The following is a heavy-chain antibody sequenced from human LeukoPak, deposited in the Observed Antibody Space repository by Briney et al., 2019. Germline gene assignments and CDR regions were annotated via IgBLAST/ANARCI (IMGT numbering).Heavy chain of an antibody. Sequence: WVRQPPGKGLEWIGSIYYSGSTYYNPSLKSRVTISVDTSKNQFSLKLSSVTAADTAVYYCARDFIAVAGTGYFDYWGQGTLVTVSS. CDR3: ARDFIAVAGTGYFDY. CDR2: IYYSGST. J-gene: IGHJ4*02. V-gene: IGHV4-39*07. D-gene: IGHD6-19*01.